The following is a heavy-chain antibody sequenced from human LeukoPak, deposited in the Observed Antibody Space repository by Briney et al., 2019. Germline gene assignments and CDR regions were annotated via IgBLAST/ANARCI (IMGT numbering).Heavy chain of an antibody. CDR2: IYYSGST. J-gene: IGHJ4*02. V-gene: IGHV4-59*01. CDR3: ARGSPDCTNGVCHPSSLDY. Sequence: ASETLSLTCTVSGGSISSYYWSWIRQPPGKGLEWIGYIYYSGSTNYNPSLKSRVTISVDTSKNQFSLKLSSVTAADTAVYYCARGSPDCTNGVCHPSSLDYWGQGTLVTVSS. CDR1: GGSISSYY. D-gene: IGHD2-8*01.